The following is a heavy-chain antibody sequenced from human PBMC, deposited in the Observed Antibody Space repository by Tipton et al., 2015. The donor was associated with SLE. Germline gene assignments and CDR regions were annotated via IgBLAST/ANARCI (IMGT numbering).Heavy chain of an antibody. J-gene: IGHJ5*02. D-gene: IGHD1-1*01. CDR1: GASIRSYY. Sequence: LRLSCTVSGASIRSYYWSWIRQPPGRGLEWIGNIYNSGSTNYNPSLKSRVTMSLDTSKNQFSLKLSSVTAADTAVYYCARDSLSGDNWFDPWGQGTLVTVSS. CDR3: ARDSLSGDNWFDP. CDR2: IYNSGST. V-gene: IGHV4-59*01.